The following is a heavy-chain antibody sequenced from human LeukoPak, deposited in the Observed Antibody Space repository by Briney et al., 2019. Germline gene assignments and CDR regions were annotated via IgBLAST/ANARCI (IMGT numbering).Heavy chain of an antibody. J-gene: IGHJ4*02. Sequence: ASVKVSCKTSGYTFTDHYMHWVRQAPGQGLEWMGRVDPKSGGTIYAQNFQGRVAMTSDTSTSTASMEVSSLKSDDTAVYYCATETWYFASWGQGTLVTVSS. V-gene: IGHV1-2*02. D-gene: IGHD1-14*01. CDR1: GYTFTDHY. CDR2: VDPKSGGT. CDR3: ATETWYFAS.